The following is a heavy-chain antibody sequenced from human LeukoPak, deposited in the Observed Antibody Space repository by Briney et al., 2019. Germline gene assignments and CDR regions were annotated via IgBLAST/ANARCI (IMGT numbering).Heavy chain of an antibody. CDR3: ARVRRYYYGSGSYYNAHYFDY. Sequence: KPSETLSLTCAVHGGSFSGYYWSWIRQPPGKGLEWIGEINHSGSTNYNPSLKSRVTISVDTSKNQFSLKLSSVTAADTAVYYCARVRRYYYGSGSYYNAHYFDYWGQGTLVTASS. CDR1: GGSFSGYY. D-gene: IGHD3-10*01. J-gene: IGHJ4*02. CDR2: INHSGST. V-gene: IGHV4-34*01.